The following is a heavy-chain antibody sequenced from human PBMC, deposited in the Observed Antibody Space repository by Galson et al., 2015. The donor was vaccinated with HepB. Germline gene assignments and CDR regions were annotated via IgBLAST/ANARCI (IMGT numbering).Heavy chain of an antibody. CDR2: INSDGSST. CDR1: GFTFSSYW. Sequence: RLSCAASGFTFSSYWMHWVRQAPGKGLVWVSRINSDGSSTSYADSVKGRFTISRDNAKNTLYLQMNSLRAEDTAVYYCARAQLAARPGYYYGMDVWGQGTTVTVSS. D-gene: IGHD6-6*01. J-gene: IGHJ6*02. V-gene: IGHV3-74*01. CDR3: ARAQLAARPGYYYGMDV.